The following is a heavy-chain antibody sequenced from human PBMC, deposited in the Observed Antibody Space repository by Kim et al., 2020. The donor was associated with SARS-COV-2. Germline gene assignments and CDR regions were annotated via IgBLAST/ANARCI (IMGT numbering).Heavy chain of an antibody. CDR3: AKTRRDYDILTGYSYYFDY. CDR1: GFTFSSYA. Sequence: GGSLRLSCAASGFTFSSYAMSWVRQAPGKGLEWVSVIYSGGSSTYYADSVKGRFTISRDNSKNTLYLQMNSLRAEDTAVYYCAKTRRDYDILTGYSYYFDYWGQGTLVTVSS. V-gene: IGHV3-23*03. D-gene: IGHD3-9*01. CDR2: IYSGGSST. J-gene: IGHJ4*02.